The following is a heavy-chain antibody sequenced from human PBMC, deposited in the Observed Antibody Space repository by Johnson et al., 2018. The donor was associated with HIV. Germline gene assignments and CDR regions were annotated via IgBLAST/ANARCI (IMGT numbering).Heavy chain of an antibody. CDR1: GLKFSDFY. D-gene: IGHD2-21*01. J-gene: IGHJ3*02. CDR3: AKGPQGIATPDAFDI. V-gene: IGHV3-11*04. CDR2: ISSSGAGI. Sequence: QVQLVESGGGLVKPGGSLRLSCAVSGLKFSDFYMTWIRQVPGKGLECVAYISSSGAGIYYADSVRGRSTISRDNAKNSLFLQMNSLSAEDTAVYYCAKGPQGIATPDAFDIWGQGTMVTVSS.